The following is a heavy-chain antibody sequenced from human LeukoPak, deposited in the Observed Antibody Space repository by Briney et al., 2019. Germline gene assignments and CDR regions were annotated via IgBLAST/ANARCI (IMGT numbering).Heavy chain of an antibody. J-gene: IGHJ4*02. D-gene: IGHD2-15*01. Sequence: ASVKGSCKASGYTFTGYYMHWVRQAPGQGLEWIGCINPNSGGTNYAQKFQGRVTMTRDTSISTAYMELSRLRSDATAVYYCATRDVVVAATEHAYWGQGTLVTVSS. CDR2: INPNSGGT. CDR1: GYTFTGYY. V-gene: IGHV1-2*02. CDR3: ATRDVVVAATEHAY.